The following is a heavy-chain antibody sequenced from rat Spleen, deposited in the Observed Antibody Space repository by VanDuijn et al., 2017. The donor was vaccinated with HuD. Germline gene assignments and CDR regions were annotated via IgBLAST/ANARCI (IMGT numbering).Heavy chain of an antibody. CDR2: IIYDGTRT. D-gene: IGHD1-12*02. CDR1: GFTFSNYD. Sequence: EVQLVESGGGLVQPGRSMKLSCAASGFTFSNYDMAWVRQAPKKGLEWVATIIYDGTRTHYRDSVQGRFTISRDNAKSTLYLQMNSLRSEDTATYYCTKDTGYYDGTYYLYHFDYWGQGVMVTVSS. CDR3: TKDTGYYDGTYYLYHFDY. J-gene: IGHJ2*01. V-gene: IGHV5-7*01.